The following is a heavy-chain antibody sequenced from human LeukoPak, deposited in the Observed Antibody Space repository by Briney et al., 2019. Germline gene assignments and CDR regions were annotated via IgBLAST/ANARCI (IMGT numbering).Heavy chain of an antibody. CDR2: ISSSSSYI. CDR1: GFTFSNYN. D-gene: IGHD6-19*01. V-gene: IGHV3-21*01. CDR3: ARDLIVAGTDRGY. Sequence: PGGSLRLSCAASGFTFSNYNMNWVRQAPGKGLEWVSSISSSSSYIYYADSVKGRFTISRDNAKNSLYLQMNSLRAEDTAVYYCARDLIVAGTDRGYWGQGTLVTVSS. J-gene: IGHJ4*02.